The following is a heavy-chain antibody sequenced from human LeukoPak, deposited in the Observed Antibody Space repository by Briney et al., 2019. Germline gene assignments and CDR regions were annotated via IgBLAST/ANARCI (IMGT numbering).Heavy chain of an antibody. D-gene: IGHD3-22*01. CDR2: ISGSGGST. CDR1: GFTFSSYA. J-gene: IGHJ4*02. CDR3: ANSGYYSHGDSYYFDY. Sequence: PGGSLRLSCAASGFTFSSYAMSWVRQAPGKGLEWVSAISGSGGSTYYADSVKGRFTISRDNSKNTLYLQMNSLRAEDTAVYYCANSGYYSHGDSYYFDYWGQGTLVTVSS. V-gene: IGHV3-23*01.